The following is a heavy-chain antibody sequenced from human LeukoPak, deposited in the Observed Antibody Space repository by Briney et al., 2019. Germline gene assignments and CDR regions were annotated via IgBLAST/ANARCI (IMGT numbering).Heavy chain of an antibody. CDR3: AREGSSSYYYYYYGMDV. D-gene: IGHD6-13*01. CDR1: GFTFSSYW. Sequence: GGSLRLSCAASGFTFSSYWMSWVRQAPGKGLEWVANIKQDGSEKYYVDSVRGRFTISRDNAKNSLYLQMNSLRAEDAAVYYCAREGSSSYYYYYYGMDVWGQGTTVTVSS. CDR2: IKQDGSEK. J-gene: IGHJ6*02. V-gene: IGHV3-7*01.